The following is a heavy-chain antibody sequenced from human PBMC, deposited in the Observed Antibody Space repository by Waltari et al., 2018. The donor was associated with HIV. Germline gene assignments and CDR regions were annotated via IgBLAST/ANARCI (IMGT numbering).Heavy chain of an antibody. CDR1: GFKVAYYA. V-gene: IGHV3-9*01. CDR2: ISWNSATI. J-gene: IGHJ3*02. D-gene: IGHD4-17*01. CDR3: AKVGMTAVTSYAIDI. Sequence: EVLLVESGGGLVQPVGSLRLACEASGFKVAYYAIYWVRQAPGKVLEWVLSISWNSATIGYAESVKGRFTISRDNAKNSLSLQMNSLRPGDTALYYCAKVGMTAVTSYAIDIWGQGTMVTVSS.